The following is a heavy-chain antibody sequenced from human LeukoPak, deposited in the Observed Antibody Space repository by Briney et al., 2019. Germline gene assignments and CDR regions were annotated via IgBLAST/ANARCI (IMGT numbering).Heavy chain of an antibody. Sequence: PGWSLRLSCAASGFTFSNYAMHWVRQAPGKGLEWVAVIWYDGSNKYYADSVKGRFTISRDNFKNTLYLEMNSLRAEDTAVYYCARGGTWWGQGTLVTVSS. CDR2: IWYDGSNK. J-gene: IGHJ4*02. CDR1: GFTFSNYA. CDR3: ARGGTW. D-gene: IGHD2-15*01. V-gene: IGHV3-33*01.